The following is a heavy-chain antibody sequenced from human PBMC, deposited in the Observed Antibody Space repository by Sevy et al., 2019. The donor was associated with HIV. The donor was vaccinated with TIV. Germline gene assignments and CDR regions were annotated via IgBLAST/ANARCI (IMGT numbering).Heavy chain of an antibody. CDR2: ISYDRTYK. CDR1: GFSFSNYA. V-gene: IGHV3-30-3*01. CDR3: ARVAVSYCTNDCYHRFDY. D-gene: IGHD2-8*01. J-gene: IGHJ4*02. Sequence: GGSLRLSCAVSGFSFSNYAFHWVRQAPGKGLEWVSLISYDRTYKSYADAVKGRFNITRDKSKNTLYLQMNSLRGNDTVVYYCARVAVSYCTNDCYHRFDYWGPGALVTVSS.